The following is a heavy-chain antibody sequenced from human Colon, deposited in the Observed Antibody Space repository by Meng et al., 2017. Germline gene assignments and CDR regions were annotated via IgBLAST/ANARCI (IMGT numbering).Heavy chain of an antibody. CDR3: ARYGRGSGWSDGNNWFDP. CDR1: GYTFTGYS. D-gene: IGHD6-19*01. J-gene: IGHJ5*02. Sequence: ASVKVSCKASGYTFTGYSMHWVRQAPGQGLEWRGRINPNSGGTNYAQKFQGRVTMTRDTSISTAYLELSRLRSDDTAVYYCARYGRGSGWSDGNNWFDPWGQGTLVTVSS. V-gene: IGHV1-2*06. CDR2: INPNSGGT.